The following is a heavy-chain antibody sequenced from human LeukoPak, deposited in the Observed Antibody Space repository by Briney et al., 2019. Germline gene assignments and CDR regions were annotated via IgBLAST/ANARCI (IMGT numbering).Heavy chain of an antibody. CDR1: GYTFTSSD. Sequence: GASVKASCKPSGYTFTSSDINWGLQATGQRLEWMGGIKPKSGRTGYEKKLQARVSMPMNTSISTAYMEVSSLRFEDTAVYYCARGRSGLAAAGTYDYWGQGTLITVSS. J-gene: IGHJ4*02. CDR3: ARGRSGLAAAGTYDY. CDR2: IKPKSGRT. V-gene: IGHV1-8*01. D-gene: IGHD6-13*01.